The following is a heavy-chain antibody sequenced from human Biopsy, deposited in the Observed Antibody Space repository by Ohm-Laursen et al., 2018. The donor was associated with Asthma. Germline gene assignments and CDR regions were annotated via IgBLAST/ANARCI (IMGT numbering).Heavy chain of an antibody. V-gene: IGHV3-30*18. CDR2: ISYDGNNK. Sequence: SLRLSCAASGFMFRSFGMHWVRQAPGKGLEWVAVISYDGNNKFYEDSVKGRFTISRDNSKNTLYLQMNSLRTEDTAVYYCAKRWGYSGHDNDYWGQGTLVIVSS. CDR1: GFMFRSFG. CDR3: AKRWGYSGHDNDY. J-gene: IGHJ4*02. D-gene: IGHD5-12*01.